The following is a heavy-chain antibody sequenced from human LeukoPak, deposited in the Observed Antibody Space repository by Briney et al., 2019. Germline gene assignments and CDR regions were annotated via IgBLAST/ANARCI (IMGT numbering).Heavy chain of an antibody. CDR2: IKEDGGEQ. Sequence: GGSLRLSCAASGVTFSSYWMSWVRQAPGKGLEWVANIKEDGGEQNYVDSVEGRFTISRDNTKNSVFLQMNSLRAEDTAVYYCARDRAVAGLFDNWGQGTLVAVSS. CDR3: ARDRAVAGLFDN. CDR1: GVTFSSYW. D-gene: IGHD6-19*01. J-gene: IGHJ4*02. V-gene: IGHV3-7*01.